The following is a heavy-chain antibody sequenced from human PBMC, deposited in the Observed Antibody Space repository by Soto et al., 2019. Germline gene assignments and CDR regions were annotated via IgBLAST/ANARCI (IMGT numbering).Heavy chain of an antibody. CDR2: ISGSGDNT. V-gene: IGHV3-23*01. CDR1: GFTFRHYA. Sequence: GGSLRLSCAASGFTFRHYAMSWVRQAPGKGLEWVSLISGSGDNTHYADYVKGRFTISRDNAKNTLYLQMNSLRADDTAVYYCSRDSSPYFDFWSGFYAFFDYCAQGALVPGSS. J-gene: IGHJ4*02. CDR3: SRDSSPYFDFWSGFYAFFDY. D-gene: IGHD3-3*01.